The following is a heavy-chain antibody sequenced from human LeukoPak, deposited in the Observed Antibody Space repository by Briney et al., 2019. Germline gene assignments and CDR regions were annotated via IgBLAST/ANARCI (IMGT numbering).Heavy chain of an antibody. J-gene: IGHJ3*02. D-gene: IGHD3-16*01. CDR1: GYTFTDYY. Sequence: ASVKVSCKASGYTFTDYYMHWVRQAPGQGLEWIGWIYPNGGGTSYSQMFQGRVAMTRDTSIRSAYMELSGLRSDDTAVYYCARPLGISEAFDIWGQGTVVTVSS. CDR3: ARPLGISEAFDI. CDR2: IYPNGGGT. V-gene: IGHV1-2*02.